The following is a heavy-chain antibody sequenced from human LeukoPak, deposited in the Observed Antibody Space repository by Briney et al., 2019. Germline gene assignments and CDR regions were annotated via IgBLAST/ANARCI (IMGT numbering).Heavy chain of an antibody. Sequence: TGGSLRLSCAASGFTVSDFSLNWVRRAQGQGLQWLSHISSRTGVVSYADSVQGRFTISRDSARNSVYLQMNNLRDEDTAVYYCARCHYGDRGDYFDYWGQGILVTVSS. V-gene: IGHV3-48*02. CDR2: ISSRTGVV. CDR3: ARCHYGDRGDYFDY. J-gene: IGHJ4*02. CDR1: GFTVSDFS. D-gene: IGHD4-17*01.